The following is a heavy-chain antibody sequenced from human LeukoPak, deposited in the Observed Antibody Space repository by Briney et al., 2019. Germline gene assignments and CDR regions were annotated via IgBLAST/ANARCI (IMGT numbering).Heavy chain of an antibody. V-gene: IGHV4-30-2*01. CDR1: GGSISSGGYS. J-gene: IGHJ3*02. Sequence: SETLSLTCAVSGGSISSGGYSWSWTRQPPGKGLEWIGYIYHSGSTYYNPSLKSRVTISVDRSKNQFSLKLSSVTAADTAVYYCARGTAEHDAFDIWGQGTMVTVSS. D-gene: IGHD1-14*01. CDR3: ARGTAEHDAFDI. CDR2: IYHSGST.